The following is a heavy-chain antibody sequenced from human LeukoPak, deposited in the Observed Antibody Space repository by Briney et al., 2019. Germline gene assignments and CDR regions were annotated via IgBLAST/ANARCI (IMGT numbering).Heavy chain of an antibody. CDR2: IYHSGST. V-gene: IGHV4-59*01. D-gene: IGHD6-13*01. CDR1: GDSISSNY. J-gene: IGHJ3*01. CDR3: ARVGAGGPRRALDV. Sequence: SETLSLTCSVSGDSISSNYWSWIRQPPGKGLEWIGYIYHSGSTNYNPSLKSRVTISLGTSKKHFSLKLNSVTAADTAVYYCARVGAGGPRRALDVWGQGTMVTVSS.